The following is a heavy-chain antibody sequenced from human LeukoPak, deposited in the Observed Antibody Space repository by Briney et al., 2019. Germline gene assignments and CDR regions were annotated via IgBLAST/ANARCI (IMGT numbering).Heavy chain of an antibody. CDR1: GYTFTGYY. CDR2: ISAYNGNT. J-gene: IGHJ4*02. Sequence: ASVKVSCKASGYTFTGYYMHWVRQAPGQGLEWMGWISAYNGNTNYAQKLQGRVTMTTDTSTSTAYMELRSLRSDDTAVYYCARGARVYYDFWSGYYSSLEADYWGQGTLVTVSS. V-gene: IGHV1-18*04. CDR3: ARGARVYYDFWSGYYSSLEADY. D-gene: IGHD3-3*01.